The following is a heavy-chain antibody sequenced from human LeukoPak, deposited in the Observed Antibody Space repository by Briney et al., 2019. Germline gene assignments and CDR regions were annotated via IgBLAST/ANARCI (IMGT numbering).Heavy chain of an antibody. J-gene: IGHJ1*01. Sequence: PSETLSLTCAVYGGSFSGYYWSWIRQPPGKGLEWIGEINHSGSTNYNPSLKSQVTISVDTSKNQFSLKLSSVTAADTAVYYCARHVNGRGRFPSQYFQHWGQGTLVTVSS. CDR2: INHSGST. V-gene: IGHV4-34*01. CDR3: ARHVNGRGRFPSQYFQH. D-gene: IGHD1-26*01. CDR1: GGSFSGYY.